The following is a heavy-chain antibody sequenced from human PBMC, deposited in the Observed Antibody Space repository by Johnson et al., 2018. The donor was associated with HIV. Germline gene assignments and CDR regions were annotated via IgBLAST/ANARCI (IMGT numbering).Heavy chain of an antibody. D-gene: IGHD6-13*01. CDR3: AKDRSSSWYGGAFDI. V-gene: IGHV3-30-3*01. J-gene: IGHJ3*02. Sequence: QVQLVESGGGVVQPGRSLRLSCAASGFTFSSYAMHWVRQAPGKGLEWVAVISYDGSNKYYADSVKGRFTISRDNSKNTLYLQMNSLRAEDTALYYCAKDRSSSWYGGAFDIWVQGTMVTVSS. CDR1: GFTFSSYA. CDR2: ISYDGSNK.